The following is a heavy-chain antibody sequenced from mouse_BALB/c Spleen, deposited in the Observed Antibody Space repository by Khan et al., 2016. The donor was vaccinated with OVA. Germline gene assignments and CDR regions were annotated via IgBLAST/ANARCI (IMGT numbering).Heavy chain of an antibody. Sequence: QVQLQQSGAELVKPGASVKLSCKTSGYTFTRYWIQWVKQRPGQGLGWIGQIFPGTGTTYYNENFKGKATLTVDTSSSTAYMQLSSLTSEDSAVYFCARGYFGNYEFVYWGQGTLVTVSP. CDR1: GYTFTRYW. CDR3: ARGYFGNYEFVY. CDR2: IFPGTGTT. D-gene: IGHD2-1*01. J-gene: IGHJ3*01. V-gene: IGHV1S132*01.